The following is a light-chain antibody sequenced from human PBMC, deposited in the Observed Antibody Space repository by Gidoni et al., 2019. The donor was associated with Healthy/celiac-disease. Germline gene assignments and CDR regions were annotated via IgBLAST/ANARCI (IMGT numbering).Light chain of an antibody. CDR1: QDISNY. J-gene: IGKJ3*01. V-gene: IGKV1-33*01. CDR3: QQYVNLPPT. CDR2: GAS. Sequence: DIQMTQSPSSLSASVGDRVTITCQASQDISNYLNWYQQKPGKAPKLLIYGASNLETGVPSRFSGSGSGTDFTFTISSLQPEDIATYYCQQYVNLPPTFGPXTKVDIK.